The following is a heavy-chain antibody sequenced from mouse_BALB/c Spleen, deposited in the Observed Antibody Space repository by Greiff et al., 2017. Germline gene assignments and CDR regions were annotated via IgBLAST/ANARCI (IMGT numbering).Heavy chain of an antibody. Sequence: EVKLMESGGGLVKPGGSLKLSCAASGFAFSSYDMSWVRQTPEKRLEWVAYISSGGGSTYYPDTVKGRFTISRDNAKNTLYLQMSSLKSEDTAMYYCARHDGSAPYGNLFAYWGQGTLVTVSA. CDR1: GFAFSSYD. J-gene: IGHJ3*01. V-gene: IGHV5-12-1*01. CDR3: ARHDGSAPYGNLFAY. CDR2: ISSGGGST. D-gene: IGHD2-10*02.